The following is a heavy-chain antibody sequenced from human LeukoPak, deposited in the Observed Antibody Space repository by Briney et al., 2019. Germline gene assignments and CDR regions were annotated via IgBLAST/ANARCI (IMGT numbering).Heavy chain of an antibody. CDR2: ITSSSTYI. D-gene: IGHD2-15*01. CDR3: AKAGYCSSGTCYYPDY. CDR1: GFTFSNHD. Sequence: GGSLRLSCAASGFTFSNHDMSWVRQVPGKGLEWVSSITSSSTYIYYADSVKGRFTISRDNAKNSLYLQMNSLRAEDTAVYYCAKAGYCSSGTCYYPDYWGQGTLVTVSS. J-gene: IGHJ4*02. V-gene: IGHV3-21*06.